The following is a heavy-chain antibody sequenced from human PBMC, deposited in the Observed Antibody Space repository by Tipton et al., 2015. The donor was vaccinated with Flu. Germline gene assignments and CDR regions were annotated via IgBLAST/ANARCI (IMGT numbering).Heavy chain of an antibody. V-gene: IGHV3-11*01. CDR2: ISSSGSAT. J-gene: IGHJ5*02. D-gene: IGHD6-13*01. CDR1: GFTFRDYY. CDR3: ARDPRSQRSSWYGYFGP. Sequence: SLRLSCAASGFTFRDYYMSWIRQPPGKGLEWVASISSSGSATYYADSVKGRFTISRDSAKNSLSLQMNSLTGVDTAVYYCARDPRSQRSSWYGYFGPWGLGTLVTVSS.